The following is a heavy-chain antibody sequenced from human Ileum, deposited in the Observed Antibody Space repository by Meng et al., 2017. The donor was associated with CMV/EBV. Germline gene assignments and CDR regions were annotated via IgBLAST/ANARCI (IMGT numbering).Heavy chain of an antibody. Sequence: SETLSLTCTVSGGSISGGGYYWSWIRQLPGKGLEWIGYIYYSGDTYYNPSLKSRVTISVDTSKNHFSLKLSSVTAADTAVYYCARDRLYNWNYVGYFDYWGQGALVTVSS. J-gene: IGHJ4*02. V-gene: IGHV4-31*03. CDR2: IYYSGDT. CDR3: ARDRLYNWNYVGYFDY. D-gene: IGHD1-7*01. CDR1: GGSISGGGYY.